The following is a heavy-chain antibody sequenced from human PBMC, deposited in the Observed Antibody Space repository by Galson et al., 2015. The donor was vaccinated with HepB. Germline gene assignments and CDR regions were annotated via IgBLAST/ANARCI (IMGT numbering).Heavy chain of an antibody. CDR1: GFTFDDYA. CDR3: ASALNDGGGEFDY. D-gene: IGHD1-1*01. V-gene: IGHV3-9*01. J-gene: IGHJ4*02. Sequence: SLRLSCAASGFTFDDYAMHWVRQAPGKGLEWVSGISWNSGSIGYADSVKGRFTISRDNAKNSLYLQMNSLRAEDTAVYYCASALNDGGGEFDYWGQGTLVTVSS. CDR2: ISWNSGSI.